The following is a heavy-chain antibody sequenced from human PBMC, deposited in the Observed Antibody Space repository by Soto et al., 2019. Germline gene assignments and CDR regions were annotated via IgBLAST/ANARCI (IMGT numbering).Heavy chain of an antibody. CDR2: IKQDGSEK. Sequence: GGSLRLSCAASGFTFSSYWMSWVRQAPGKGLEWVANIKQDGSEKYYVDSVKGRFTISRDNAKNSLYLQMNSLRAEDTAVYYCARESELELRGNWFDPCGQGTLVTVSS. CDR1: GFTFSSYW. V-gene: IGHV3-7*01. D-gene: IGHD1-7*01. CDR3: ARESELELRGNWFDP. J-gene: IGHJ5*02.